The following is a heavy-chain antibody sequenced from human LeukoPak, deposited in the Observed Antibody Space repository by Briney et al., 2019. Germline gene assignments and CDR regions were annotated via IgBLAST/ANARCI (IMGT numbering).Heavy chain of an antibody. CDR1: GYTFTSYD. Sequence: ASVKVSCKASGYTFTSYDINWVRQATGQGLEWMGWISPNSDNTGHAQKFQGRVTFTRDTSISTAYMELRSLTSEDTAVYYCARDYGGSSGWFDPWGQGTLVTVSS. CDR2: ISPNSDNT. CDR3: ARDYGGSSGWFDP. D-gene: IGHD4-23*01. J-gene: IGHJ5*02. V-gene: IGHV1-8*01.